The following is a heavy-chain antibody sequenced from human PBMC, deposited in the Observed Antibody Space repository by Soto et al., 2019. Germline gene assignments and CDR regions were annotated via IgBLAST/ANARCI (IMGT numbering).Heavy chain of an antibody. CDR3: ARGGLRYFDWPIVSYYYGMDV. V-gene: IGHV4-34*01. Sequence: PSETLSLTCAVYGGSFSGYYWSWIRQPPGKGLEWIGEINHSGSTNYNPSLKSRVTISVDTSKNQFSLKLSSVTAADTAVYYCARGGLRYFDWPIVSYYYGMDVWGQGTTVT. D-gene: IGHD3-9*01. J-gene: IGHJ6*02. CDR2: INHSGST. CDR1: GGSFSGYY.